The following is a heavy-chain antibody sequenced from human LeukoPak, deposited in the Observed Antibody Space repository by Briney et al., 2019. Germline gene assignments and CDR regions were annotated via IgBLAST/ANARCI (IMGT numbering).Heavy chain of an antibody. Sequence: SETLSLTCAVYGGSFSGYYWSWIRQPPGKGLEWIGEINHSGSTNYNPFLKSRVTISVDTSKNQFSLKLSSVTAADTAVYYCARGLRKYQLPMGSWGQGTLVTVSS. V-gene: IGHV4-34*01. J-gene: IGHJ5*02. CDR1: GGSFSGYY. D-gene: IGHD2-2*01. CDR2: INHSGST. CDR3: ARGLRKYQLPMGS.